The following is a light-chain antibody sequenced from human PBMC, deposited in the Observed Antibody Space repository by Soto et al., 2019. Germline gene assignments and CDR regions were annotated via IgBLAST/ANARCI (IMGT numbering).Light chain of an antibody. CDR2: EDS. J-gene: IGLJ2*01. CDR1: SSDVGGYNL. CDR3: CSHAGSSTYVV. V-gene: IGLV2-23*01. Sequence: QSALTQPASVSGSPGQSIAISCTGTSSDVGGYNLVSWYQQHPGKAPKFLIYEDSKRPSGVSGRFSGSKSGNTASLTIYGLQAEDEADYYCCSHAGSSTYVVFGGGTKLTVL.